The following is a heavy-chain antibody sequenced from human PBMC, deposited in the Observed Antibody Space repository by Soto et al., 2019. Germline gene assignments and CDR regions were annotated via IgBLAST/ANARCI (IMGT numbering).Heavy chain of an antibody. CDR2: ISSSSSYI. CDR1: GFTFSSYS. CDR3: ARDIDSPYSSSGRYYYYYGMDV. Sequence: EVQLVESGGGLVKPGGSLRLSCAASGFTFSSYSMNWVRQAPGKGLEWVSSISSSSSYIYYADSVKGRFTISRDNAKNSLYLQMNSLRAEDTAVYYCARDIDSPYSSSGRYYYYYGMDVWGQGTTVTVSS. V-gene: IGHV3-21*01. J-gene: IGHJ6*02. D-gene: IGHD6-13*01.